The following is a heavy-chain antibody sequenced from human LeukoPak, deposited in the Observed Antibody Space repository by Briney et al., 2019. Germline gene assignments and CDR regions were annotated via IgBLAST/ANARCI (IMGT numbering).Heavy chain of an antibody. CDR1: GFTFSSYG. V-gene: IGHV3-30*02. J-gene: IGHJ3*02. Sequence: SGGSLRLSCAASGFTFSSYGMHWVRQAPGKGLEWVAFIRYDGSNKYYADSVKGRFTISRDNSKNTLYLQMNSLRAEDTAVYYCARYSSSSERDAFDIWGQGTMVTVSS. CDR2: IRYDGSNK. D-gene: IGHD6-6*01. CDR3: ARYSSSSERDAFDI.